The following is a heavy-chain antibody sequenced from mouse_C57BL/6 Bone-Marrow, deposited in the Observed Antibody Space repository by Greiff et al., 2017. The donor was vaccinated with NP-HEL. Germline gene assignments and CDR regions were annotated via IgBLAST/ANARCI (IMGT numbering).Heavy chain of an antibody. D-gene: IGHD1-1*01. CDR1: GYTFTDYY. CDR3: ARETVVAHFDY. CDR2: INPNNGGT. Sequence: EVQLQQSGPELVKPGASVKISCKASGYTFTDYYMNWVKQSHGKSLEWIGDINPNNGGTSYNQKFKGKATLTVDKSSSTAYMELRSLTSEDSAVYYCARETVVAHFDYWGQGTTLTVSS. V-gene: IGHV1-26*01. J-gene: IGHJ2*01.